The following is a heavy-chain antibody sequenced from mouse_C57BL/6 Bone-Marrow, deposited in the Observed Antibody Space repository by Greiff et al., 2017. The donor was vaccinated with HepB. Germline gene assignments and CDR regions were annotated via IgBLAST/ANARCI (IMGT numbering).Heavy chain of an antibody. V-gene: IGHV7-4*01. CDR1: GFTFNDYQ. Sequence: EVQVVDSGGGLVQPGASLRLSCAASGFTFNDYQMSWVRQAPGKAPEWLALIRNKANGYTTEYTASVKGRFTISRDNSQNILYLQMNTLRAEDSATYYCVKAVSSGSSYTWFAYWGQGTLVTVSA. CDR2: IRNKANGYTT. D-gene: IGHD1-1*01. CDR3: VKAVSSGSSYTWFAY. J-gene: IGHJ3*01.